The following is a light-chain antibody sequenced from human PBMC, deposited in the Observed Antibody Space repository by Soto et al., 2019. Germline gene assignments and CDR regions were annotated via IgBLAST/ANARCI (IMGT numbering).Light chain of an antibody. CDR3: QQYNNWWT. J-gene: IGKJ1*01. CDR2: DAS. CDR1: QSVSSY. V-gene: IGKV3-15*01. Sequence: EIVLTQSPGTLSLSPRERATLSCRASQSVSSYLAWYQQKPGQAPRLLIYDASTRATGISARFSGSGSGTEFTLTISSLQSEDFGVYYCQQYNNWWTFGQGTKVDIK.